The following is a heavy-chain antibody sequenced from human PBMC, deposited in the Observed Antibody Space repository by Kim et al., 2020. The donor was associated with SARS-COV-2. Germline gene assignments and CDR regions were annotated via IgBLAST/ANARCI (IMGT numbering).Heavy chain of an antibody. J-gene: IGHJ6*02. Sequence: GGSLRLSCAASGFTFSSYSMNWVRQAPGKGLEWVSSISSSSSYIYYADSVKGRFTISRDNAKNSLYLQMNSLRAEDTAVYYCARDLKVGATTLDYYYGMDVWGQGTTVTVSS. V-gene: IGHV3-21*01. D-gene: IGHD1-26*01. CDR3: ARDLKVGATTLDYYYGMDV. CDR1: GFTFSSYS. CDR2: ISSSSSYI.